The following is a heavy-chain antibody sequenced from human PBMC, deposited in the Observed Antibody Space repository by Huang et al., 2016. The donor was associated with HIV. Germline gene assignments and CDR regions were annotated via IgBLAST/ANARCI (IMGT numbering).Heavy chain of an antibody. Sequence: QVQLVQSRAEVKKPGASVKVSCKVSEYNLTELSIHWVSQPPVKGLEWMGGVDPEIGETIYEQQCQGRVTKTEDTSTEAPFMKLSGLRPKEKAVYYCAPGFDVFFDFWGQGTLVTVSS. J-gene: IGHJ4*02. CDR1: EYNLTELS. CDR3: APGFDVFFDF. CDR2: VDPEIGET. V-gene: IGHV1-24*01. D-gene: IGHD3-9*01.